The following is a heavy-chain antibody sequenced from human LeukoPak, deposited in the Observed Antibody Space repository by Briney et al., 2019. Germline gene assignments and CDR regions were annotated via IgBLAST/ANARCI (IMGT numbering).Heavy chain of an antibody. CDR2: ISYDGSNK. V-gene: IGHV3-30*04. CDR3: ARDSGDYVFDY. CDR1: GVTFSSYA. Sequence: GGSLRLSCAASGVTFSSYAMHWVRQAPGKGLEWVAVISYDGSNKYYADSVKGRFTISRDNSKNALYLQMNSLRAEDTAVYYCARDSGDYVFDYWGQGTLVTVSS. D-gene: IGHD4-17*01. J-gene: IGHJ4*02.